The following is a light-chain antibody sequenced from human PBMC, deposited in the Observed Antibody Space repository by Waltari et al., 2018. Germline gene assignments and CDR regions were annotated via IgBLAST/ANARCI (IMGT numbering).Light chain of an antibody. CDR3: QSYDSSLSGCV. V-gene: IGLV1-40*01. CDR1: SSNIVAGYD. J-gene: IGLJ1*01. Sequence: QSVLTQPPSVSGAAGQRVTISCTGSSSNIVAGYDVHWYQQLPGTAPKLLIYGNSNRPSGVPDRFSGSKSATSASLAISGLQAEDEADYYCQSYDSSLSGCVFGTGTTVTVL. CDR2: GNS.